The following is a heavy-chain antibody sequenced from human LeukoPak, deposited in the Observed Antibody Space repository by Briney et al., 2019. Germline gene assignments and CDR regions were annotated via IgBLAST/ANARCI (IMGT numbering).Heavy chain of an antibody. CDR3: SCLSGVAGTFSEFLF. D-gene: IGHD2-15*01. J-gene: IGHJ4*02. V-gene: IGHV4-59*01. CDR1: VDSMSFSN. Sequence: SETLSLTSSVAVDSMSFSNWSWIRQPPGKGLEWIGYVSYSGSTNYNPSLKSRVTISVDTSKNQFSLKLSSMTAADTAVYDYSCLSGVAGTFSEFLFWGQGTLVTVSS. CDR2: VSYSGST.